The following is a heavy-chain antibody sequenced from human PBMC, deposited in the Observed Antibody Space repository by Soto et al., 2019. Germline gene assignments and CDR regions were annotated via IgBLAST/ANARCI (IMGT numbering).Heavy chain of an antibody. V-gene: IGHV3-23*01. CDR1: GFTFSTTG. D-gene: IGHD2-2*01. CDR2: IGPDPSNT. CDR3: TTARHCSSDARPAAE. Sequence: PGGSLRLSCTTSGFTFSTTGMLWLRQPPGKGLEWVSAIGPDPSNTKYTDSVRGRFTISRDNSKNTVFLQMTSLGAEDTALYYCTTARHCSSDARPAAEWGQGTLVTVSS. J-gene: IGHJ4*02.